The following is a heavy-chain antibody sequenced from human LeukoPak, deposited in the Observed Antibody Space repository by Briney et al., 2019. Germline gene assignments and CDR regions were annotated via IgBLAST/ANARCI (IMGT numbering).Heavy chain of an antibody. CDR2: IKQDGSEK. V-gene: IGHV3-7*01. CDR3: ARDATIFGVAIMLDY. J-gene: IGHJ4*02. Sequence: QTGGSLRLSCAASGFTFSSYWMSWVRQAPGKGLEWVANIKQDGSEKYYVDSVKGRFTISRDNAKNSLYLQMNSLRAEDTAVYYCARDATIFGVAIMLDYWGQGTLVTVSS. D-gene: IGHD3-3*01. CDR1: GFTFSSYW.